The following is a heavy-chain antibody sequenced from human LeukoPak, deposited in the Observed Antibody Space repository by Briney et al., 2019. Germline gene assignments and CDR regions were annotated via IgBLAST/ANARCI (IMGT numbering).Heavy chain of an antibody. Sequence: GGSLRLSCAASGFTFSSYSMNWVRRAPGKGLEWVSYISSSSSTIYYADSVRVRFTISRDNAKNSLYLQMNSLRAEDTAVYYCASTRYSSGRKVDYWGQGTLVTVSS. D-gene: IGHD6-19*01. J-gene: IGHJ4*02. CDR1: GFTFSSYS. CDR3: ASTRYSSGRKVDY. CDR2: ISSSSSTI. V-gene: IGHV3-48*01.